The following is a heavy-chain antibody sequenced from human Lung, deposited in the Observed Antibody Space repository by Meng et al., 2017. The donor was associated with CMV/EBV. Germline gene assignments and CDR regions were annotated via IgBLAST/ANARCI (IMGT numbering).Heavy chain of an antibody. CDR2: IKQDGSEK. Sequence: GESXKISCAASGFTFRTYWMTWVRQVPGKGLEWVANIKQDGSEKYYVDSVKGRFTISRDNTKNSVFLQMNSLRAEDTAVYYCARDRLVTTFYYFYGMDVWGRGTTVTVSS. CDR3: ARDRLVTTFYYFYGMDV. J-gene: IGHJ6*01. CDR1: GFTFRTYW. V-gene: IGHV3-7*01. D-gene: IGHD2-21*02.